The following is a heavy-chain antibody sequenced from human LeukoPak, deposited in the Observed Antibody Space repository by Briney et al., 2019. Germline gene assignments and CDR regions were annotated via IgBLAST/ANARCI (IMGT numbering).Heavy chain of an antibody. CDR3: ARGGVTIFGVVSNWFGP. Sequence: PSETLSLTCTVSGGSISSGGYYWSWIRQPPGKGLEWIGYIYHSGSTYYNPSLKSRVTISVDRSKNQFSLKLSSVTAADTAVYYCARGGVTIFGVVSNWFGPWGQGTLVTVSS. V-gene: IGHV4-30-2*01. J-gene: IGHJ5*02. CDR1: GGSISSGGYY. CDR2: IYHSGST. D-gene: IGHD3-3*01.